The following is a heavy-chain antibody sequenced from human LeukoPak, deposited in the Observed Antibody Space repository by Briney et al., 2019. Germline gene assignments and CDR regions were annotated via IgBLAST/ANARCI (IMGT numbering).Heavy chain of an antibody. CDR3: AKDGNPGYSYGRYYFDY. V-gene: IGHV3-30*18. Sequence: GGSLRLSCAASGFTFSSYGMHWVRQAPGKGLEWVAVISYDGSNKYYADSVKGRFTISRDNSKNTLYLQMNSLRAEDTAVYYCAKDGNPGYSYGRYYFDYWGQGTLVTVSS. CDR1: GFTFSSYG. J-gene: IGHJ4*02. D-gene: IGHD5-18*01. CDR2: ISYDGSNK.